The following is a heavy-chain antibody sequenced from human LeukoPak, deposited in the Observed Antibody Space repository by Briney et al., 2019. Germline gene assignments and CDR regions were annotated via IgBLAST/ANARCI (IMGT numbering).Heavy chain of an antibody. J-gene: IGHJ4*02. Sequence: GGSLRLSCEVSGFTFSTYDMHWVRQAPGKGLEWVAYIRYDGSSIHYGDSAKGRFDISRDNSKNTVYLQMNSLRTEDTAVYHCAKDSGNWGIDCWGQGTLVTVSS. CDR2: IRYDGSSI. CDR1: GFTFSTYD. D-gene: IGHD3-16*01. CDR3: AKDSGNWGIDC. V-gene: IGHV3-30*02.